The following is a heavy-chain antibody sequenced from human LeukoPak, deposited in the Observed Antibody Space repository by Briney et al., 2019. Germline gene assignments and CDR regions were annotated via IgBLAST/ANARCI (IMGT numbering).Heavy chain of an antibody. Sequence: GGSLRLSCAASGFTFSSYSMNWVRQAPGKGLEWVSSISSSSSYIYYADSVKGRFTISRDNSKNTLYLQMNSLRAEDTAVYYCAKGYLNYFDYWGQGTLVTVSS. D-gene: IGHD5-18*01. CDR2: ISSSSSYI. V-gene: IGHV3-21*04. CDR3: AKGYLNYFDY. CDR1: GFTFSSYS. J-gene: IGHJ4*02.